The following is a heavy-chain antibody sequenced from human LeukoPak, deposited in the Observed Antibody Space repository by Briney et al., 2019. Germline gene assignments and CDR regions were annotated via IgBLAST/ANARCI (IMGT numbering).Heavy chain of an antibody. Sequence: ASLKVSCKASGYTFTSYSISWVRQAPGQGLEWMGWISAYNGNTNYAQKLQDRVTITTDTSTSTAYMELRSLRSDDTAVYYCARDKDWDSSSWYGLGKRNFDPWGQGTLVTVSS. D-gene: IGHD6-13*01. CDR3: ARDKDWDSSSWYGLGKRNFDP. J-gene: IGHJ5*02. CDR1: GYTFTSYS. CDR2: ISAYNGNT. V-gene: IGHV1-18*01.